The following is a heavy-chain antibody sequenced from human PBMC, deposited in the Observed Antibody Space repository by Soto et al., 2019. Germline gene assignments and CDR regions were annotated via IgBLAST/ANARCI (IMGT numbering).Heavy chain of an antibody. CDR3: TSHGDLYCSSTSCLHYFDY. D-gene: IGHD2-2*01. CDR2: IRSKANSYAT. CDR1: GFTFSGSA. V-gene: IGHV3-73*01. Sequence: GGSLRLSCAASGFTFSGSAMHWVRQASGKGLEWVGRIRSKANSYATAYAASVKGRFTISRDDSKNTAYLQMNSLKTEDTAVYYCTSHGDLYCSSTSCLHYFDYWGQGTLVTVSS. J-gene: IGHJ4*02.